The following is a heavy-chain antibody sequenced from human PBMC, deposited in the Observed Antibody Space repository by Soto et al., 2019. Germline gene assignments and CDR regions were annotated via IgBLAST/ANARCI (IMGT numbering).Heavy chain of an antibody. CDR1: GYSFTTYW. D-gene: IGHD3-22*01. V-gene: IGHV5-51*01. Sequence: GESLKISCKGSGYSFTTYWIGWVRQLPGQGLEWMGVMFPGDSDTRYSPSFQGQVTMSADPSTNTAYLEWSSLKAADSAMYYWARVLDRTISRYYYYGMDVWGQGTTVTVSS. J-gene: IGHJ6*02. CDR3: ARVLDRTISRYYYYGMDV. CDR2: MFPGDSDT.